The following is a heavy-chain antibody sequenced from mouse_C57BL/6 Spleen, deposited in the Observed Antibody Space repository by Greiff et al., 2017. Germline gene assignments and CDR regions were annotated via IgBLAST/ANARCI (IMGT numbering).Heavy chain of an antibody. CDR2: IRLKSDNYAT. V-gene: IGHV6-3*01. CDR1: GFTFSNYW. CDR3: TDYYDNYLYYFDD. D-gene: IGHD2-1*01. J-gene: IGHJ2*01. Sequence: EVKLEESGGGLVQPGGSMKLSCVASGFTFSNYWMNWVRQSPEKGLEWVAQIRLKSDNYATHSAESVKGRFTISRDDSKSSVYLQMNNLRDEDTGIYYCTDYYDNYLYYFDDWGQGTTRTVSS.